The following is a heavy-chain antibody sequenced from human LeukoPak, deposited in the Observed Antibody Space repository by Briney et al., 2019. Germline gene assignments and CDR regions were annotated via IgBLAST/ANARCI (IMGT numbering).Heavy chain of an antibody. Sequence: GGSLRHSRSPCGVTLRTDAMHSPPHAPGDGVEYVSSISNNGFCTYYANSVRGRFSISRDNFKNTLYLQMGSLGVEDMDVYYCAVTEQWLATGGWYWFGPWGQGTLVTVSS. CDR1: GVTLRTDA. D-gene: IGHD6-19*01. CDR2: ISNNGFCT. J-gene: IGHJ5*02. V-gene: IGHV3-64*01. CDR3: AVTEQWLATGGWYWFGP.